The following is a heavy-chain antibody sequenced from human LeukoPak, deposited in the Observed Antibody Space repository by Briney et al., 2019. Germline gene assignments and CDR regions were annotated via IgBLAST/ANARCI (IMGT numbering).Heavy chain of an antibody. CDR1: GFTFSSYS. Sequence: GGSLRLSCAASGFTFSSYSMNWVRQAPGKGLEWVSYISSSSSTIYYADSVKGRFTISRDNAKNSLYLQMSSLRAEDMALYYCARRGVSLFDYWGQGTLVTVSS. D-gene: IGHD3-10*01. CDR2: ISSSSSTI. V-gene: IGHV3-48*04. J-gene: IGHJ4*02. CDR3: ARRGVSLFDY.